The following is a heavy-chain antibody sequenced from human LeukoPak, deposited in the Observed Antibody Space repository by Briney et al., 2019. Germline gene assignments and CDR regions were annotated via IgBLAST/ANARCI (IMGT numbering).Heavy chain of an antibody. CDR1: GYTFTGYY. D-gene: IGHD2-15*01. Sequence: ASVKGSCKASGYTFTGYYMRWVRQAPGQGLEWMGWIKPNSGGTNYAQKFQGRVTMTRDTSISTAYMELSRLRSGDTAVYYCARDIVATAGYCSGGSCYWYYYGMDVWGQGTTVTVSS. V-gene: IGHV1-2*02. J-gene: IGHJ6*02. CDR2: IKPNSGGT. CDR3: ARDIVATAGYCSGGSCYWYYYGMDV.